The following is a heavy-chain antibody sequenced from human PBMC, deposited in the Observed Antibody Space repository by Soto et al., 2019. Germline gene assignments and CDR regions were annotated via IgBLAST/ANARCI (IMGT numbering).Heavy chain of an antibody. V-gene: IGHV3-74*01. CDR3: ARKYKYDSSGYSFQH. Sequence: GGSLRLSCAASGLIFNNYAMTWVRQAPGKGLVWVSRIYSDGSTTSYADSVKGRFTISRDNAKNTLYLQMNSLRAEDTAVYYCARKYKYDSSGYSFQHWGQGTLVTVSS. J-gene: IGHJ1*01. D-gene: IGHD3-22*01. CDR1: GLIFNNYA. CDR2: IYSDGSTT.